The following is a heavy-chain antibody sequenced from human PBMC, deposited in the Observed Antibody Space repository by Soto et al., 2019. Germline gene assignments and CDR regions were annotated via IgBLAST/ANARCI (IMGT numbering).Heavy chain of an antibody. J-gene: IGHJ5*02. V-gene: IGHV4-4*02. CDR2: IYHSGST. CDR1: GGSISSGYW. D-gene: IGHD3-10*01. Sequence: SETLSLTCAVSGGSISSGYWWSWVRQPPGKGLEWIGEIYHSGSTNYNPSLKRRVTISLDKSKNQFSLNLSSVTAADTAVYYCAKGVYGSGSPNWFDPWGQGTLVTVSS. CDR3: AKGVYGSGSPNWFDP.